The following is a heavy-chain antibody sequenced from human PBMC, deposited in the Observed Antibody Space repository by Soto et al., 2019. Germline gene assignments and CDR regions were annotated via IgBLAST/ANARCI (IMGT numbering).Heavy chain of an antibody. D-gene: IGHD2-21*02. V-gene: IGHV2-5*01. CDR2: VFWNDDK. J-gene: IGHJ5*01. CDR1: GFSFSNSGVA. Sequence: QITLKESGPTLVIPTQTLTLTCTFSGFSFSNSGVAVAWIRQPPGKALEWLALVFWNDDKRYSPSLSDRLTITKDTSESPVVLMMTNMDPVDTATYYCAHRTNCCRDCSLDSWGQGTLVSVSS. CDR3: AHRTNCCRDCSLDS.